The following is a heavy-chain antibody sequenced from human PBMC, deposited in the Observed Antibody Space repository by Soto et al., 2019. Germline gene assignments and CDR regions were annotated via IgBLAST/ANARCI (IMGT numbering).Heavy chain of an antibody. D-gene: IGHD3-10*01. CDR1: GFTFSSYA. Sequence: PGGSLRLSCAASGFTFSSYAMSWVRQAPGKGLEWVSAISGSGGSTYYADSVKGRFTISRDNSKNTLYLQMSSLRAEDTAVYYRAKIEVLWFGESFDYWGQGTLVTVSS. J-gene: IGHJ4*02. V-gene: IGHV3-23*01. CDR2: ISGSGGST. CDR3: AKIEVLWFGESFDY.